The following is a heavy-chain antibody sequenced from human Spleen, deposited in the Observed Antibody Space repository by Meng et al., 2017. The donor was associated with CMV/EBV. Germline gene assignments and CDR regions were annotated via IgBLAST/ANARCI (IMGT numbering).Heavy chain of an antibody. CDR3: ARGGHIVATRGPRDTTFDY. J-gene: IGHJ4*02. CDR2: IYYRGST. CDR1: ISSGGYY. Sequence: ISSGGYYWSWIRQPPGKGLEWIGYIYYRGSTYYNPSLKSRVTISVDTSKNQFSLKLSSVTAADTAVYYCARGGHIVATRGPRDTTFDYWGQGTLVTVSS. D-gene: IGHD5-12*01. V-gene: IGHV4-30-4*01.